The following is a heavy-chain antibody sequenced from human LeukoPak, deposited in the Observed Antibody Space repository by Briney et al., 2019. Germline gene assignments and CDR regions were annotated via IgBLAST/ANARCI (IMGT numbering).Heavy chain of an antibody. J-gene: IGHJ4*02. CDR3: ARAGHNSNSGGYDF. V-gene: IGHV1-18*01. CDR1: GYTFTTYG. D-gene: IGHD3-22*01. CDR2: ISAYNGNT. Sequence: ASVKVSCKASGYTFTTYGINWVRQAPGQGLEWMGWISAYNGNTNYAQNLQGRVTLTTDTSASTAYMELRSLRSDDTAVYYCARAGHNSNSGGYDFWGLGTLVTVSS.